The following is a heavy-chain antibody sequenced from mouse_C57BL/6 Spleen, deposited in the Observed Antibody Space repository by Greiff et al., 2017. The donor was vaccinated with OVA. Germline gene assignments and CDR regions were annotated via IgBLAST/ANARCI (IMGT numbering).Heavy chain of an antibody. Sequence: VHVKQSGGGLVQPGGSLSLSCAASGFTFTDYYMSWVRQPPGKALEWLGFISNKANGYTTEYSASVKGRFTISRDNSQSILYLQMSALRAEDSATYYCARYGTNWAIDYWGQGTSLTVSS. CDR2: ISNKANGYTT. D-gene: IGHD4-1*01. CDR3: ARYGTNWAIDY. CDR1: GFTFTDYY. V-gene: IGHV7-3*01. J-gene: IGHJ2*02.